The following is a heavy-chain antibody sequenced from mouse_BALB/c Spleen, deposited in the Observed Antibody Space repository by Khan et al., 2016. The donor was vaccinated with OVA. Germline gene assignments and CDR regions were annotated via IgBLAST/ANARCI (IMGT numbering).Heavy chain of an antibody. CDR2: IDPFNGGT. CDR1: GYSFTSYY. V-gene: IGHV1S135*01. CDR3: ARGTFDY. J-gene: IGHJ3*01. D-gene: IGHD2-14*01. Sequence: EVQLLESGPELMKPGASVNISCKASGYSFTSYYIHWVKQSHGKSLEWIGYIDPFNGGTDYNQKFKGKATLTVDKSSNTAYMHLSSLTSEDSAVYYCARGTFDYWGQGTLVTVSA.